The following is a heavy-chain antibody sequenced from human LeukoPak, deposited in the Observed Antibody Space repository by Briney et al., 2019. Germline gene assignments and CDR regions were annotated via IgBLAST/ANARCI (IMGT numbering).Heavy chain of an antibody. CDR3: VRHRFDTPMADFDY. Sequence: ASVKVSCRASGYTFTSYGISWVRQAPGQGLEWMGWISINNGNANYAQKFQGRVTMTTDTSTSTTYMELRSLRSDDTAVYYCVRHRFDTPMADFDYWGQGTLVTVSS. D-gene: IGHD5-18*01. V-gene: IGHV1-18*01. CDR1: GYTFTSYG. J-gene: IGHJ4*02. CDR2: ISINNGNA.